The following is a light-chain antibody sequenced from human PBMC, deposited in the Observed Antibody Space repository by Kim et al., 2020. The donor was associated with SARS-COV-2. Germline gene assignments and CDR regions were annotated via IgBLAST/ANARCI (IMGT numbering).Light chain of an antibody. Sequence: EIVMTQSPATLSVSPGERATLSCRASQSVSSSLAWFQQKPGQAPRLLIYDASTRASGIPDRFSGSGSGTEFTLTITSVQSEDFVVYYCQHYITWPRTFGQGTKVDIK. J-gene: IGKJ1*01. CDR1: QSVSSS. V-gene: IGKV3D-15*01. CDR2: DAS. CDR3: QHYITWPRT.